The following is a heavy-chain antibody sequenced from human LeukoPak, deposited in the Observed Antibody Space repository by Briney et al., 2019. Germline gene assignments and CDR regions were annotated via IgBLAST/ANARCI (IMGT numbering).Heavy chain of an antibody. J-gene: IGHJ4*02. CDR3: ARDPAGEVAKSDY. Sequence: GASVKVSCKASGYTFTSYYMNWVRQAPGQGLEWMGRIIPILGIANYAQKFQGRVTITADKSTSTAYMELSSLRSEDTAVYYCARDPAGEVAKSDYWGQGTLVTVSS. CDR1: GYTFTSYY. CDR2: IIPILGIA. D-gene: IGHD5-24*01. V-gene: IGHV1-69*04.